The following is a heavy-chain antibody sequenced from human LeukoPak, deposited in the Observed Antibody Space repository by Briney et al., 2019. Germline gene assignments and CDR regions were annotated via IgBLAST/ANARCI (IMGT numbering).Heavy chain of an antibody. J-gene: IGHJ4*02. CDR3: ARGPPPDFDY. V-gene: IGHV4-4*07. Sequence: SETLSLTCTVSGDSISNYYWSWIRQPAGKGLEWIGRIHPSGSTNYNPSLKSRVTLSVDTSKNQFSLKLSSVTAADTAVYYCARGPPPDFDYWGRGTLVTVSS. CDR2: IHPSGST. CDR1: GDSISNYY.